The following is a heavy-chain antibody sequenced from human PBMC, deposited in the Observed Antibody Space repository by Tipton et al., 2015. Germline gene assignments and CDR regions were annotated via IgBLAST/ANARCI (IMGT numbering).Heavy chain of an antibody. CDR3: ARQPLVDAINGWLDS. CDR1: GYSFSNFW. CDR2: IYPGDSDA. D-gene: IGHD2-8*01. V-gene: IGHV5-51*01. Sequence: QLVQSGAEVKKPGESLKISCKASGYSFSNFWIAWVRQMPGKGLERMGIIYPGDSDAKYSPSFQGQVTISVDKSINSAYLQWSSLKASDTAIYYCARQPLVDAINGWLDSWGQGTLVTVSS. J-gene: IGHJ5*01.